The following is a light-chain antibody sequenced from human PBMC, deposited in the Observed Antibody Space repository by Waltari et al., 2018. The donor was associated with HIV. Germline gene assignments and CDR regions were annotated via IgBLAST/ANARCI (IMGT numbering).Light chain of an antibody. V-gene: IGLV1-47*01. J-gene: IGLJ3*02. CDR2: RND. CDR3: STWDNSLSHWV. Sequence: SVVTQPPSASGTPGQNISLSCSGATSNLGGNFAHSYQQRPGTAPRLLLYRNDQRPSGVPDRFSGSKSATSASLAISGLRSEDEADYHCSTWDNSLSHWVFGGGTKVTGL. CDR1: TSNLGGNF.